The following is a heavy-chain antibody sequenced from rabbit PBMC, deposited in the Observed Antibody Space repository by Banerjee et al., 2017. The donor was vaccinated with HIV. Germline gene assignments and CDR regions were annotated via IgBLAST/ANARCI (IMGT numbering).Heavy chain of an antibody. J-gene: IGHJ4*01. V-gene: IGHV1S45*01. Sequence: QEQLVESGGGLVQPEGSLTLTCTASGFSFSSSYWMCWVRQAPGKGLEWIGCIYTGSGSAHYASWAKGRFTISKTSSTTVTLQMTSLTGADTATYFCARHMTGSSGWAFSLWGPGTLVTVS. CDR3: ARHMTGSSGWAFSL. CDR1: GFSFSSSYW. CDR2: IYTGSGSA. D-gene: IGHD1-1*01.